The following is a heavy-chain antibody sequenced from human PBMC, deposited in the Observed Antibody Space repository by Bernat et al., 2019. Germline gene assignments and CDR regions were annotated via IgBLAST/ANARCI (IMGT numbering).Heavy chain of an antibody. CDR3: ARLNSWVRFDY. D-gene: IGHD3-16*01. Sequence: EVQLLESGGGLVQPGGSLRLSCAASGFTFSTFGMSWVRQAPGRGLEWVSDIGTTGGNTYYADSVRGRFTISRDNSKNTVYLEMDSLGGDDGAVYYCARLNSWVRFDYWGQGTLVTVSS. V-gene: IGHV3-23*01. J-gene: IGHJ4*02. CDR1: GFTFSTFG. CDR2: IGTTGGNT.